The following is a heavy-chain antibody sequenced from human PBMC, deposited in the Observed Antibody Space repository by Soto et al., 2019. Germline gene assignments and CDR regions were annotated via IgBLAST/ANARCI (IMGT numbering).Heavy chain of an antibody. D-gene: IGHD2-15*01. V-gene: IGHV1-18*01. CDR2: ISAYNGNT. CDR3: ARVATPIDY. J-gene: IGHJ4*02. CDR1: GYTFTNFV. Sequence: QVQLVQSGAEVKKPGASVKVSCKASGYTFTNFVISWVRQAPGQVLEWMGWISAYNGNTNYAHKFQGSVTMTSDTSTRTAYMELRSLRSYDTAVFYCARVATPIDYWGQGTLVTVSS.